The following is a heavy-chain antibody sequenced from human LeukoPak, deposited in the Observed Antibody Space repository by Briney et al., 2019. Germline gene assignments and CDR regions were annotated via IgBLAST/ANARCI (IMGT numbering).Heavy chain of an antibody. CDR1: GGSFSGYY. J-gene: IGHJ4*02. V-gene: IGHV4-34*01. D-gene: IGHD6-13*01. Sequence: PSETLSLTCAVYGGSFSGYYWSWIRQPPGKGLEWIGEINHSGSTNYNPSLKSRVTISVDTSKNQFSLKLSSVTTADTAVYYCARRVAAAGPYGYWGQGTLVTVPS. CDR2: INHSGST. CDR3: ARRVAAAGPYGY.